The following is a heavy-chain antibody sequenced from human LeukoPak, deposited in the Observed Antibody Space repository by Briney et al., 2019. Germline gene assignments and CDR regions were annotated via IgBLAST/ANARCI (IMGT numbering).Heavy chain of an antibody. CDR1: GFTFRSYD. J-gene: IGHJ4*02. V-gene: IGHV3-23*01. CDR2: ISASGGTT. CDR3: AKRGGYYYDY. D-gene: IGHD3-22*01. Sequence: PGGSLRLSCAASGFTFRSYDMSWVRQAPGKGLEWVSAISASGGTTYYADSVKGRFTNSRDNSKNTVFMQINSLSAEDTAVYHCAKRGGYYYDYWGQGTLVTVSS.